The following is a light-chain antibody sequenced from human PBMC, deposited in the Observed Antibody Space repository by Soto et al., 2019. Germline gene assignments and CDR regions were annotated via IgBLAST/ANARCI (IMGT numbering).Light chain of an antibody. CDR2: DVS. CDR3: CSYAGSYKGLV. CDR1: SSDVGGYNY. V-gene: IGLV2-11*01. J-gene: IGLJ1*01. Sequence: QSALTQPRSVSGSPGQSVTISCTGTSSDVGGYNYVSWYQQHPGKAPKLMIYDVSKRPSGVPDRFSGSKSGNTASLTISGLQAVDEADYYCCSYAGSYKGLVFGTGTKVTVL.